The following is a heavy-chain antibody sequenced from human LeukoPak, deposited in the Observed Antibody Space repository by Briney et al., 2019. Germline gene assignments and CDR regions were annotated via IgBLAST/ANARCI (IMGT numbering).Heavy chain of an antibody. CDR2: ISGSGGST. Sequence: GGSLRLSCAASGFTFSSYSMNWVRQAPGKGLGWVSAISGSGGSTYYADSVKGRFTISRDNSKNTLYLQMNSLRAEDTAVYYCAKDLMTVVVAAKGAFDIWGQGTMVTVSS. V-gene: IGHV3-23*01. D-gene: IGHD2-15*01. J-gene: IGHJ3*02. CDR1: GFTFSSYS. CDR3: AKDLMTVVVAAKGAFDI.